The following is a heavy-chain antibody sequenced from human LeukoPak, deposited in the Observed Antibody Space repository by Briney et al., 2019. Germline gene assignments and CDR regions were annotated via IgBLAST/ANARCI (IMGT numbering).Heavy chain of an antibody. CDR2: IYSGSTT. Sequence: GGSLRLSCAASGFTVSSKYMSWVRQAPGKGLEWVSVIYSGSTTFYADSVKGRFSISRDNSKNTLYLQMNSLRAEDTAVYYCAGLRGYCSSNSCYPLGYWGQGTLVTVSS. CDR1: GFTVSSKY. CDR3: AGLRGYCSSNSCYPLGY. D-gene: IGHD2-2*01. V-gene: IGHV3-53*01. J-gene: IGHJ4*02.